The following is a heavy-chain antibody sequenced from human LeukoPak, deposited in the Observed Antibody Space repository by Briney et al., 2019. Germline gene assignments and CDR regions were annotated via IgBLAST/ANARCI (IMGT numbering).Heavy chain of an antibody. Sequence: PAETLSLTCTVSGGSISSYYWSWIRQPPGKGLEWIGYIYDSGSTNYNPSLTSRVTISVDTSKNQFALKLSSVTAADTAVYYCARAEMATILVGHDAFDIWGQGTMVTVSS. D-gene: IGHD5-24*01. CDR2: IYDSGST. CDR3: ARAEMATILVGHDAFDI. J-gene: IGHJ3*02. V-gene: IGHV4-59*01. CDR1: GGSISSYY.